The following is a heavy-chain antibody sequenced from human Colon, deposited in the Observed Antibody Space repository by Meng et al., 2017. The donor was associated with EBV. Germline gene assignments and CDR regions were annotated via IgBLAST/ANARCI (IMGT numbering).Heavy chain of an antibody. CDR3: IKSAGVVVISL. V-gene: IGHV3-15*01. D-gene: IGHD2-21*01. CDR1: GFTFSEAW. CDR2: IRSEADGGTI. Sequence: EVQLVESGXGLVKPGGSLRFSCAASGFTFSEAWMSWVRQAPGKGLEWVGRIRSEADGGTIDYAAPVKGRFSISRDDSKNTVYLQMNSLKTEDTAVYYCIKSAGVVVISLWGQGTLVTVSS. J-gene: IGHJ4*02.